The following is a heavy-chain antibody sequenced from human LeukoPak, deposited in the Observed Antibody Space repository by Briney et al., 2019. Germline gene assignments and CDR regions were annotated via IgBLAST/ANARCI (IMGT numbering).Heavy chain of an antibody. CDR1: GYTFTSYD. D-gene: IGHD3-22*01. J-gene: IGHJ4*02. CDR3: ARDYRVNYYDSSGYVY. CDR2: MNPNSGNT. V-gene: IGHV1-8*01. Sequence: ASVKVSCKASGYTFTSYDINWVRQATGQGLEWMGWMNPNSGNTGYAQKFQGRVTMTRNTSISTAYMELSSLRSEDTAVYYCARDYRVNYYDSSGYVYWGQGTLVTVSS.